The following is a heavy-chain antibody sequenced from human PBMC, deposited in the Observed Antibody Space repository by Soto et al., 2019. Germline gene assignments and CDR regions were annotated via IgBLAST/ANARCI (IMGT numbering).Heavy chain of an antibody. J-gene: IGHJ6*02. Sequence: GETLKISCQCSGYSFAIYWIAWVRQMPGKGLEWVGVIYPGDSDTRYSPSFRGQLTISADKSISHVYLQWSSLKASDTAMYYCARNRLRQYYYGMDVWGQGTTVTVSS. D-gene: IGHD3-10*01. CDR3: ARNRLRQYYYGMDV. CDR2: IYPGDSDT. CDR1: GYSFAIYW. V-gene: IGHV5-51*01.